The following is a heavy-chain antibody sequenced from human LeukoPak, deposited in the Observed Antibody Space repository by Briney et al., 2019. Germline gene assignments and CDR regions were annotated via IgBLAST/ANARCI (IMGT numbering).Heavy chain of an antibody. V-gene: IGHV1-18*01. CDR2: ISNYNGDT. J-gene: IGHJ4*02. CDR1: GYTFNSYA. D-gene: IGHD3-22*01. CDR3: ARALYSDSSGYYPGLDH. Sequence: ASVKVSCKASGYTFNSYAFSWVRQAPGHGLEWVGWISNYNGDTNYAQKFQGRVTMTTDTSTKTSSMELRNLGSDDTVVYYCARALYSDSSGYYPGLDHWGQGTLVTVSS.